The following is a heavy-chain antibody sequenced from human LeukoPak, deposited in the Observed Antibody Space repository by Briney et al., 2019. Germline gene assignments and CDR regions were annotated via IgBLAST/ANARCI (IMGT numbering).Heavy chain of an antibody. CDR1: GGSISSYY. D-gene: IGHD2-2*01. J-gene: IGHJ4*02. V-gene: IGHV4-59*01. Sequence: SETLSLTCTVSGGSISSYYWSWIRQPPGKGLEWIGYIYYSGSTNYNPSLKSRVTISVDTSKNQFSLKLSSVTAADTAVYYCARAYGGRSSTSCYSDPYYFDYWGQGTLVTVSS. CDR3: ARAYGGRSSTSCYSDPYYFDY. CDR2: IYYSGST.